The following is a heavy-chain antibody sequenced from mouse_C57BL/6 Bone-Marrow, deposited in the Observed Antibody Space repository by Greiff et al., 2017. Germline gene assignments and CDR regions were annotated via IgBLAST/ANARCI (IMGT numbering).Heavy chain of an antibody. CDR3: ARDYGSSYGRYFDV. V-gene: IGHV1-81*01. J-gene: IGHJ1*03. D-gene: IGHD1-1*01. CDR2: IYPRSGNT. Sequence: QVHVKQSGAELARPGASVKLSCKASGYTFTSYGISWVKQRTGQGLEWIGEIYPRSGNTYYNEKFKGKATLTADKSSSTAYMELRSLTSEDSAVYCCARDYGSSYGRYFDVWGTGTTVTVSS. CDR1: GYTFTSYG.